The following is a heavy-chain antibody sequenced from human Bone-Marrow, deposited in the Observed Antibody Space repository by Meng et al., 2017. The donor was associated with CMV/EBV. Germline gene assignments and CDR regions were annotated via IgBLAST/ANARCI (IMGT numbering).Heavy chain of an antibody. Sequence: SGFTFSSYAMSWVRQAPGKGLEWVSAISGSGGSTYYADSVKGRFTISRDNSKNTLYLQMNSLRAEDTAVYYCAKATPGIAASGYFDLWGRGTLVTVSS. V-gene: IGHV3-23*01. CDR2: ISGSGGST. J-gene: IGHJ2*01. CDR1: GFTFSSYA. CDR3: AKATPGIAASGYFDL. D-gene: IGHD6-13*01.